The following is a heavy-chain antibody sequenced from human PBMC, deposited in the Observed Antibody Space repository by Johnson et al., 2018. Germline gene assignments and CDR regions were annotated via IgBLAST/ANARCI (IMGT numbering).Heavy chain of an antibody. CDR3: ARAQGGDYVAEYFQH. Sequence: QVQLVQSGGRVVQPGRSLRLSCAASGVTFSTYAIHWVRQAPGKGLEWVAVIADDGNSKFYAASVNGRFTISRDNSKYTMYLQMHSLKAEDTAMYYCARAQGGDYVAEYFQHWGQGTLVTVSS. V-gene: IGHV3-30-3*01. CDR2: IADDGNSK. CDR1: GVTFSTYA. J-gene: IGHJ1*01. D-gene: IGHD4-17*01.